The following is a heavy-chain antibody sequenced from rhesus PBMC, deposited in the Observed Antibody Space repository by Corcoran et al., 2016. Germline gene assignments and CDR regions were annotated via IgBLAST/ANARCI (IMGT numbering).Heavy chain of an antibody. CDR2: ISPYYGNK. CDR1: GYPFSSYY. V-gene: IGHV1-1*01. Sequence: VQLVQSGAEITQPGASVTLSCKASGYPFSSYYIPCVRQAPCPAMHWVIQAPGPGLEWIGLISPYYGNKGYAQNFQGRVTITTDTSTSTGYMELSSLRSEDTAVYYCTRGSAAGFYGLDSWGQGVVVTVSS. D-gene: IGHD6-13*01. CDR3: TRGSAAGFYGLDS. J-gene: IGHJ6*01.